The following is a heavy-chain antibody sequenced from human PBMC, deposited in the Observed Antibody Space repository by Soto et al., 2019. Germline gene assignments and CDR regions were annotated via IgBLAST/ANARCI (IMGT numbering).Heavy chain of an antibody. CDR3: ARSLGGTMIAGCFDI. Sequence: GESLKISCAASGFTFSSYAMHWVRQAPGKGLEWVAVISYDGSNKYYADSVKGRFTISRDNSKNTLYLQMNSLRAEDTAVYYCARSLGGTMIAGCFDIWGQGTMVTVSS. V-gene: IGHV3-30-3*01. D-gene: IGHD3-22*01. J-gene: IGHJ3*02. CDR2: ISYDGSNK. CDR1: GFTFSSYA.